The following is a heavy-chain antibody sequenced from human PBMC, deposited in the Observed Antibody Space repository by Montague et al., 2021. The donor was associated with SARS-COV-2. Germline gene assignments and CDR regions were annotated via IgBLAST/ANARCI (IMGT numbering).Heavy chain of an antibody. J-gene: IGHJ6*03. V-gene: IGHV4-34*01. Sequence: SETLSLTCAVHGGSFSTYSWNWIRQPPGKGLEWIGEIHHGGSTNYNPSLKGRVTISADTSKNQFSLKLTSVAAADTAVYYCARLGDGVVPSPILGVGPYYSYNYKDVWGKGTTVTVSS. D-gene: IGHD3-10*01. CDR3: ARLGDGVVPSPILGVGPYYSYNYKDV. CDR1: GGSFSTYS. CDR2: IHHGGST.